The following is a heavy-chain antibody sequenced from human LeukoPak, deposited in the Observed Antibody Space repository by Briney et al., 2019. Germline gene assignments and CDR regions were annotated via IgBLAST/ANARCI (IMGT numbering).Heavy chain of an antibody. CDR1: GFTFSSYW. J-gene: IGHJ3*02. V-gene: IGHV3-64*01. CDR3: ARDNRRSGGSGSWAAFDI. Sequence: GGSLRLSCAASGFTFSSYWMHWVRQAPGKGLEYVSAITNNGDSTYHANSVKGRFTISRDNSKNTLYLQMGSLRVEDMAVYYCARDNRRSGGSGSWAAFDIWGQGTMVTVSS. D-gene: IGHD3-10*01. CDR2: ITNNGDST.